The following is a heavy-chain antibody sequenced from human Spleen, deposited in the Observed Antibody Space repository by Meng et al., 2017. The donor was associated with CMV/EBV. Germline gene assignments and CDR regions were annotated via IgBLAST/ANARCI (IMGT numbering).Heavy chain of an antibody. CDR3: ARAPAPYGSGSYSYWFDF. CDR2: IDGRSSPI. Sequence: FTFSDYYMTWIRQSPGKGLEWVAHIDGRSSPIYYADSVKGRLTISRDNAKNSLYLQINSLRAEDTAVYYCARAPAPYGSGSYSYWFDFWGQGTLVTVSS. D-gene: IGHD3-10*01. V-gene: IGHV3-11*01. CDR1: FTFSDYY. J-gene: IGHJ5*01.